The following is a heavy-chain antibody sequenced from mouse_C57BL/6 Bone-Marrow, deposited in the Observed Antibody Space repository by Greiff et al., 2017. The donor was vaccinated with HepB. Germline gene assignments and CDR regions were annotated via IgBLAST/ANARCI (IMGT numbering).Heavy chain of an antibody. V-gene: IGHV1-19*01. D-gene: IGHD1-1*01. CDR3: ARYTTVVARDY. CDR2: INPYNGGT. Sequence: EVKLMESGPVLVKPGASVKMSCKASGYTFTDYYMNWVKQSHGKSLEWIGVINPYNGGTSYNQKFKGKATLTVDKSSSTAYMELNSLTSEDSAVYYCARYTTVVARDYWGQGTTLTVSS. J-gene: IGHJ2*01. CDR1: GYTFTDYY.